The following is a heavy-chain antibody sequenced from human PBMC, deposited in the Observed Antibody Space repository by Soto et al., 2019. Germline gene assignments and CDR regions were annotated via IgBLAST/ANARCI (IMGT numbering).Heavy chain of an antibody. Sequence: GGSLRLSCAASGFTFSSYAMSWVRQAPGKGLEWVSAISGSGGSTYYADSVKGRFTISRNNSKNTLYLQMNSLRAEDTAVYYCAKDLRFLEWQLDYWGQGTLVTVSS. CDR3: AKDLRFLEWQLDY. V-gene: IGHV3-23*01. CDR2: ISGSGGST. D-gene: IGHD3-3*01. J-gene: IGHJ4*02. CDR1: GFTFSSYA.